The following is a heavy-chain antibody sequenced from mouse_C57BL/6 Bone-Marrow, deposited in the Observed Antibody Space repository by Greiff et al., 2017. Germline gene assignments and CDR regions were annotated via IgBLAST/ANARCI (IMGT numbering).Heavy chain of an antibody. CDR3: VREILYGSSPFYAMDY. J-gene: IGHJ4*01. CDR1: GFTFNTYA. CDR2: IRSKSSNYAT. Sequence: EVKLMESGGGLVQPKGSLKLSCAASGFTFNTYAMHWVRQAPGKGLEWVARIRSKSSNYATYYADSVKDRFTISRDDSQSMLYLQMNHLKTEDTAMYYCVREILYGSSPFYAMDYWGQGTSVTVSS. D-gene: IGHD1-1*01. V-gene: IGHV10-3*01.